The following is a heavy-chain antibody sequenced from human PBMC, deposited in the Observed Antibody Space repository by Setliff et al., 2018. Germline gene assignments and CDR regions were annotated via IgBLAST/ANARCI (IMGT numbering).Heavy chain of an antibody. J-gene: IGHJ4*02. CDR3: ARLSYYGSGSYYDFDS. V-gene: IGHV4-38-2*01. Sequence: SETLSLTCAVSGYSIRSGNYWGWIRQPPGKGLEWIGSISHSGSAYYNPSLKSRVTISLDMSKNQFSLKLSSVTAADTAVYYCARLSYYGSGSYYDFDSWGQGTLVTVSS. D-gene: IGHD3-10*01. CDR1: GYSIRSGNY. CDR2: ISHSGSA.